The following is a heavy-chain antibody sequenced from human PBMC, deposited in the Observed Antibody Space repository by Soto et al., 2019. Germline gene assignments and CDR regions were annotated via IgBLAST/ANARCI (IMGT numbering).Heavy chain of an antibody. J-gene: IGHJ5*02. CDR1: GGSISSSSYY. CDR3: ATQEVGGSYVYTFDP. Sequence: QLQLQESGPGLVKPSETLSLTCTVSGGSISSSSYYWGWIRQPPEKGLEWIGSIYYSGSTYYNPSLKSRVTISVDTSKNHFSLKLSSVTAADTAVYYCATQEVGGSYVYTFDPWGQGTLVTVSS. V-gene: IGHV4-39*02. CDR2: IYYSGST. D-gene: IGHD1-26*01.